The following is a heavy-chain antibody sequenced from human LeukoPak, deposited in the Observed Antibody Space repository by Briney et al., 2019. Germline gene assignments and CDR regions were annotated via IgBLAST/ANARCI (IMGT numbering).Heavy chain of an antibody. D-gene: IGHD6-19*01. CDR1: GFSFSNSA. J-gene: IGHJ4*02. CDR3: ARDWTAVAEYFFDY. Sequence: PGRSLRLSCAASGFSFSNSAMHWVRQAPGKGLEWVAGISYDGSNKHYADSVKGRFTISRDNSKNTLYLQMNSLRAEDTAVYFCARDWTAVAEYFFDYWGQGTLVTVSS. V-gene: IGHV3-30*04. CDR2: ISYDGSNK.